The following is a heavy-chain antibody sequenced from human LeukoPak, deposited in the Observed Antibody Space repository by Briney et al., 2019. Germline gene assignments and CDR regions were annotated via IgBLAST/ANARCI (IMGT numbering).Heavy chain of an antibody. J-gene: IGHJ5*02. CDR3: ARDLPTYYDFWSGPLNWFDP. Sequence: ASVKVSCKASGYTFTSYGISWVRQAPGQGLEWMGWISAYDGNTNYAQKLQGRVTMTTDTSTSTAYMELRSLRSDDTAVYYCARDLPTYYDFWSGPLNWFDPWGQGTLVTVSS. V-gene: IGHV1-18*01. CDR2: ISAYDGNT. CDR1: GYTFTSYG. D-gene: IGHD3-3*01.